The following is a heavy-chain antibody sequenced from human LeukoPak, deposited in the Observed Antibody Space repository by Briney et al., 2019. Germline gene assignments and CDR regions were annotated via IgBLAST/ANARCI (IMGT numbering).Heavy chain of an antibody. D-gene: IGHD6-6*01. CDR1: GGTFSSYA. Sequence: ASVKVSCKASGGTFSSYAISWVRQAPGQGLEWMGGIIPIFGTANYAQKFQGRVTMTTDTSTSTAYMELRSLRYDDTAVYYCASTPPSIEWYSSSFPTDYWGQGTLVTVSS. CDR3: ASTPPSIEWYSSSFPTDY. V-gene: IGHV1-69*05. CDR2: IIPIFGTA. J-gene: IGHJ4*02.